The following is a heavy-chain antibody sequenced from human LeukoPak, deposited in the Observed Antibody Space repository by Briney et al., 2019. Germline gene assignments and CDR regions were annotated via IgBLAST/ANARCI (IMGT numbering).Heavy chain of an antibody. V-gene: IGHV1-69*04. CDR2: TIPILGIA. D-gene: IGHD5-24*01. Sequence: SVKVSCKASGGTFSSYAISWVRQAPGQGLEWMGRTIPILGIANYAQKFQGRVTITADKSTSTAYMELSSLRSEDTAVYYCARGPVRDGYNFDYWGQGTLVTVSS. CDR3: ARGPVRDGYNFDY. J-gene: IGHJ4*02. CDR1: GGTFSSYA.